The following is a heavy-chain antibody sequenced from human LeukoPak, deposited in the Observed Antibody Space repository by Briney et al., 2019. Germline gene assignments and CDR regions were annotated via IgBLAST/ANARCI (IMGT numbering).Heavy chain of an antibody. CDR1: GFTFNFFG. J-gene: IGHJ3*02. Sequence: GGSLRLSCAASGFTFNFFGMRWVRQAAGKGLEWVAFTRYDGSYKRYIDSVNGRFTISRDNSNNTLYLQMNSLRVEDTAVYSCAKGRVARGFNDPFDIWGQGTMVTVSS. CDR3: AKGRVARGFNDPFDI. CDR2: TRYDGSYK. V-gene: IGHV3-30*02. D-gene: IGHD3-3*01.